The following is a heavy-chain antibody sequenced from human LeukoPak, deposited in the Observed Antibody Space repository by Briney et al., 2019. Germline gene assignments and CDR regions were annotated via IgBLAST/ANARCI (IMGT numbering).Heavy chain of an antibody. J-gene: IGHJ4*02. D-gene: IGHD1-20*01. CDR2: IRTKVRNYAT. CDR3: TTYISGHY. CDR1: GFILSGSV. V-gene: IGHV3-73*01. Sequence: GGSLRLSCATPGFILSGSVIHWVRQASGRGLEWVGRIRTKVRNYATAYAASVKGRFTISRDDTGDTEYLQMNSLKTEDTAVYYCTTYISGHYWGQGTLVTVSS.